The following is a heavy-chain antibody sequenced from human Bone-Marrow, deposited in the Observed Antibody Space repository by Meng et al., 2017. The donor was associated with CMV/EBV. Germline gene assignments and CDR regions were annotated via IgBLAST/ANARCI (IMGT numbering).Heavy chain of an antibody. CDR1: GGTFSSYA. J-gene: IGHJ6*02. CDR2: IIPIFGTA. Sequence: SVKVSCKASGGTFSSYAISWVRQAPGQGLEWMGGIIPIFGTANYAQKFQGRVTITTDESTSTAYMELSSLRSEDTAVYYCASWDSIVVVPAASRYYYGMDVWGQGTTVTVS. V-gene: IGHV1-69*05. D-gene: IGHD2-2*01. CDR3: ASWDSIVVVPAASRYYYGMDV.